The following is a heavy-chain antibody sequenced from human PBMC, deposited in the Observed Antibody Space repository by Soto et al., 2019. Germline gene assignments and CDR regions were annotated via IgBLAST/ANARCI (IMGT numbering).Heavy chain of an antibody. V-gene: IGHV3-11*01. CDR3: ARAAACTPYYYYGMDV. J-gene: IGHJ6*02. CDR2: ISGSGNTI. D-gene: IGHD6-13*01. Sequence: QVQLVESGGGLVKPGGSLRLSCAASGFTFKDYYMSWIRQAPGEGLEWVSYISGSGNTIYYADSVKGRFTISRENTKNSGVLEMSSLKAQDTAVYYCARAAACTPYYYYGMDVWGQGTTVTVSS. CDR1: GFTFKDYY.